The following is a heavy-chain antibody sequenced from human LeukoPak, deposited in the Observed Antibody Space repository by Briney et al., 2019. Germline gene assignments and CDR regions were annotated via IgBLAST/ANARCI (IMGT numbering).Heavy chain of an antibody. V-gene: IGHV3-74*01. Sequence: GGSLRLSCAASGFTFNNFWMHWVRHAPGKGLVWISRINSDGRSTNYADSVKGRFNISRDDAKNTLYLQMNSLRAEDTAVYYCARDPEEPGYSSSFFDYWGQGTLVTVSS. CDR1: GFTFNNFW. J-gene: IGHJ4*02. CDR3: ARDPEEPGYSSSFFDY. D-gene: IGHD6-13*01. CDR2: INSDGRST.